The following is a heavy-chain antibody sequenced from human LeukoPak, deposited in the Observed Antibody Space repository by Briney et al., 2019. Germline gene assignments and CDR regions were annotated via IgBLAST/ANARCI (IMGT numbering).Heavy chain of an antibody. D-gene: IGHD5-24*01. CDR1: GGSISSGNYY. V-gene: IGHV4-30-4*08. CDR3: ARVIGRLEMATDY. J-gene: IGHJ4*02. Sequence: SETLSLTCTVSGGSISSGNYYWSWIRQHPGKGLEWIGYIHHSGSTYYNPSLKSRVIISVDTSKNQFSLKLNSVTAADTAVCYCARVIGRLEMATDYWGQGTLVTVSS. CDR2: IHHSGST.